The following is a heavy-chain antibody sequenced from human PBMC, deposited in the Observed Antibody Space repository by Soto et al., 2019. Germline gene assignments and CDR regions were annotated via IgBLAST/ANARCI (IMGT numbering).Heavy chain of an antibody. Sequence: ASVKVSCKAAGYTFTSYYMHWVRQAPGQGLEWMGILNPSGGSTSYAQKFQGRVTMTRDTSTSTVYMELSSLRSEDTAVYYCARDNNVVVPAAGIHAFWFDPWGQGTLVPVSS. CDR2: LNPSGGST. CDR3: ARDNNVVVPAAGIHAFWFDP. J-gene: IGHJ5*02. V-gene: IGHV1-46*03. D-gene: IGHD2-2*01. CDR1: GYTFTSYY.